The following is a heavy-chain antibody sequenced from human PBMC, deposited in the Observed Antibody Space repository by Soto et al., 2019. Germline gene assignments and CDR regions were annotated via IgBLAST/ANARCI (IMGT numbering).Heavy chain of an antibody. D-gene: IGHD6-19*01. CDR1: GDSISSGSY. CDR3: ARGHVMVVAGSTFDY. CDR2: IYHGGTT. J-gene: IGHJ4*03. V-gene: IGHV4-38-2*02. Sequence: SETLSLTXTVSGDSISSGSYWGWIRQPPGEGPEWIASIYHGGTTFYNPSLKSRISISVDTSKNQFSLRLTSVTAADTATYYCARGHVMVVAGSTFDYWGPGTLVTVSS.